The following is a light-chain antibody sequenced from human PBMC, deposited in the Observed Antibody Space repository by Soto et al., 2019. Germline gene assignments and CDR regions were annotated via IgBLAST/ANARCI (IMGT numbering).Light chain of an antibody. CDR2: EVS. J-gene: IGLJ2*01. CDR3: SSYTSSSTVV. Sequence: QSALTQPASVSGSPGQSITISCTGTSSDFGGYNYVSWYQQHPGKAPKLMIYEVSNRPSGVSNRFSGSKSDNTASLTISGLKAEDEADYYCSSYTSSSTVVFGGGTKLTVL. CDR1: SSDFGGYNY. V-gene: IGLV2-14*01.